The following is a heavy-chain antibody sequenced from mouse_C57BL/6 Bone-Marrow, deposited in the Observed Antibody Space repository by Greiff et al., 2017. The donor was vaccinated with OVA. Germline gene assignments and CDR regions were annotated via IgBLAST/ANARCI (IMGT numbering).Heavy chain of an antibody. CDR3: ARIYYGNYWYFDV. D-gene: IGHD2-1*01. J-gene: IGHJ1*03. CDR1: GYTFTSYG. Sequence: VKLMESGAELARPGASVKLSCKASGYTFTSYGISWVKQRTGRGLEWIGEIYPRSGNTYYNEKFKGKATLTADKSSSTAYMELRSLTSEDSAVYFCARIYYGNYWYFDVWGTGTTVTVSS. V-gene: IGHV1-81*01. CDR2: IYPRSGNT.